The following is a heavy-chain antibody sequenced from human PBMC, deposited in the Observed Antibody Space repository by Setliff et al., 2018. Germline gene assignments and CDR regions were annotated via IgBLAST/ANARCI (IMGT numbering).Heavy chain of an antibody. V-gene: IGHV3-7*01. CDR3: ARPGRSNYWDSFDY. CDR2: INQDGSEK. Sequence: GESLKISCAASGLTISNSAMTWVRQAPGKGLEWVANINQDGSEKYYVDSVKGRFTISRDNAKNSLYLQMNSLRADDTAVYYCARPGRSNYWDSFDYWGQGTLVTVSS. J-gene: IGHJ4*02. CDR1: GLTISNSA. D-gene: IGHD3-10*01.